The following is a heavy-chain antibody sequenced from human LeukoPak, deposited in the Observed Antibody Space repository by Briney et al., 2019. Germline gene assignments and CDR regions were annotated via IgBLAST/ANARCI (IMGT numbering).Heavy chain of an antibody. J-gene: IGHJ5*02. CDR2: IYSGGST. CDR1: GFTVSSNY. CDR3: ARESARIAVAGTGWFDP. D-gene: IGHD6-19*01. V-gene: IGHV3-53*01. Sequence: GGSLRLSCAASGFTVSSNYMSWVRQAPGKGLEWVSVIYSGGSTYYADSVKGRFTISRDNSKNTLYLQMNSLRAEDTAVYYCARESARIAVAGTGWFDPWGQGTLVTVSS.